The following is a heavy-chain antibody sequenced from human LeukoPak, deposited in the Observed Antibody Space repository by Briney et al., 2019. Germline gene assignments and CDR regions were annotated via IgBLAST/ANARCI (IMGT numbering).Heavy chain of an antibody. D-gene: IGHD6-13*01. J-gene: IGHJ5*02. CDR3: ARGGYSSSWYWFDP. Sequence: SETLSLTCTVSGGSISGYYWSWIRQPPGKGLEWIGYIYYSGSTNYNPSLKSRVTISVDRSKNQFSLKLSSVTAADTAVYYCARGGYSSSWYWFDPWGQGTLVTVSS. V-gene: IGHV4-59*12. CDR2: IYYSGST. CDR1: GGSISGYY.